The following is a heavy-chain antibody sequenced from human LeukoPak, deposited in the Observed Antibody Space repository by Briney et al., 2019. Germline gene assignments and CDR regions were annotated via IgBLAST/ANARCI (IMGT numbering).Heavy chain of an antibody. CDR3: AREGFFAYSSGLHFGWLDP. CDR1: GFTSSTDS. D-gene: IGHD3-22*01. Sequence: GGSLRLSCAASGFTSSTDSMNWVRQAPGKGLEWVSSISSSGSYIYYADSVKGRFTISRDNAKNSLYLQMNSLRAEDTAVYYCAREGFFAYSSGLHFGWLDPWGQGTLVTVSS. CDR2: ISSSGSYI. J-gene: IGHJ5*02. V-gene: IGHV3-21*01.